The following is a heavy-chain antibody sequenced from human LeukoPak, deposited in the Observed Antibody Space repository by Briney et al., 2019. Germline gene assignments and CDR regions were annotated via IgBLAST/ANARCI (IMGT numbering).Heavy chain of an antibody. CDR1: GINFRISG. V-gene: IGHV3-30*02. J-gene: IGHJ4*02. Sequence: EGSLRLSCAASGINFRISGMHWVRQAPGKGLEWVTFIQNDGSDKYYAASVKGRFTISRDNSKNTVYLHMASLRADDTALYYCAREGGRAVPGRFDQWGQGTLVTVSS. CDR3: AREGGRAVPGRFDQ. D-gene: IGHD6-13*01. CDR2: IQNDGSDK.